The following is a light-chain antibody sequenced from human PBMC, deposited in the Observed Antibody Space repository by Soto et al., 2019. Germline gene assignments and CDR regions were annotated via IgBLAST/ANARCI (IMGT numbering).Light chain of an antibody. CDR2: DDN. CDR3: GSWDSSLSAXV. V-gene: IGLV1-51*01. CDR1: SANIGGNS. J-gene: IGLJ1*01. Sequence: QSVLTQPPSVSAVPGQKVTISCSGSSANIGGNSVSWYQQLPGTAPKLLIYDDNKRPSGIPDRFSGSKSGTSATLGITGFQTGDEADYYCGSWDSSLSAXVFGTGTKVTV.